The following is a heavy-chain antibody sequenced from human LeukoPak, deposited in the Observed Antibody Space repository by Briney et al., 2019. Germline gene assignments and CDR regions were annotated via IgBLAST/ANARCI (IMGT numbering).Heavy chain of an antibody. D-gene: IGHD3-22*01. Sequence: GGSLRLSCAASGFTFSSYSMNWVRQAPGKGLKWVSYISSSSSTIYYEDSVKGRFTISRDNAKNSLYLQMNSLRDEDTAVYYCARADYDSSGYYYFNFDYWGQGALVTVSS. J-gene: IGHJ4*02. CDR3: ARADYDSSGYYYFNFDY. CDR2: ISSSSSTI. V-gene: IGHV3-48*02. CDR1: GFTFSSYS.